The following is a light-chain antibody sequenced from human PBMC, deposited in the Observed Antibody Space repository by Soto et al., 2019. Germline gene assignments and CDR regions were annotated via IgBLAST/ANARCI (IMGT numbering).Light chain of an antibody. J-gene: IGLJ2*01. Sequence: QSALTQPASVSGSPGQSITISCTGTNSDVGGYNYVSWYQQHPGKAPKLMIYEVSKRPSGVSNRFSGSKSGNTASLTISGLQADEEAEYYCNSRTSSGSSVFGGGTKVTVL. CDR3: NSRTSSGSSV. CDR2: EVS. V-gene: IGLV2-14*01. CDR1: NSDVGGYNY.